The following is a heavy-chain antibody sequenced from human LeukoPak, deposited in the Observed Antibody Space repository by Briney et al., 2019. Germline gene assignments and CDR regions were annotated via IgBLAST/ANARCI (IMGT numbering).Heavy chain of an antibody. J-gene: IGHJ2*01. Sequence: PSQTLSLTCTVSGGSISSGSYYWSWIRQPAGKGLEWIGRIYTSGSTNYNPSLKSRVTISADTSKNQVSLKLSSVTAADTAVYYCARHRGGGYNYIALQDWYFDLWGRGTLVTVSS. V-gene: IGHV4-61*02. D-gene: IGHD5-24*01. CDR2: IYTSGST. CDR1: GGSISSGSYY. CDR3: ARHRGGGYNYIALQDWYFDL.